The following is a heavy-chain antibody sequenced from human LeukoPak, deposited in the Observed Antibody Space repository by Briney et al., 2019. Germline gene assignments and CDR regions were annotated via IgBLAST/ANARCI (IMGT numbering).Heavy chain of an antibody. V-gene: IGHV4-34*01. D-gene: IGHD6-19*01. J-gene: IGHJ4*02. CDR1: GGSFSGYY. Sequence: TASETLSLTCAVYGGSFSGYYWSWIRQPPGKGLEWIGEINHSGSTNYNPSLKSRVTISVDTSKNQFSLKLSSVTAADTAVYYCARGGPNSSGWRIDYWGQGTLVTVSS. CDR3: ARGGPNSSGWRIDY. CDR2: INHSGST.